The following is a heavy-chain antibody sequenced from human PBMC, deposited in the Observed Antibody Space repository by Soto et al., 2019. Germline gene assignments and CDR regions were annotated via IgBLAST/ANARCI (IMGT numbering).Heavy chain of an antibody. CDR2: ISSSGNNI. D-gene: IGHD6-25*01. Sequence: EVQLVESGGGLVQPGGSLRLSCAASGFTFSNYKMNWVRQAPGKGLEWVSYISSSGNNIQYADSVKGRFTISRDNAKKSVYLPMKNLRAEGTAVCFCARGQGRIAAPGGFDPWGQGTLVTVSS. CDR3: ARGQGRIAAPGGFDP. V-gene: IGHV3-48*03. J-gene: IGHJ5*02. CDR1: GFTFSNYK.